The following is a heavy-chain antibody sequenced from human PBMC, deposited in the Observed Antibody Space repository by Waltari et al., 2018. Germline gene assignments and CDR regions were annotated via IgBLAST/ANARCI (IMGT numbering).Heavy chain of an antibody. V-gene: IGHV3-23*01. CDR3: AKGTERNGGWAPIFDS. CDR2: ISASGGSA. D-gene: IGHD6-19*01. J-gene: IGHJ4*02. Sequence: EVHLLESGGDLVQPGGSLRLSCAASGFAFSNSAMSWVRQAAGKGLEWVSVISASGGSAKYADSVQGRFTISRDNSKNTLHLQMNSLRVEDTAVYYCAKGTERNGGWAPIFDSWGQGTQVTVSS. CDR1: GFAFSNSA.